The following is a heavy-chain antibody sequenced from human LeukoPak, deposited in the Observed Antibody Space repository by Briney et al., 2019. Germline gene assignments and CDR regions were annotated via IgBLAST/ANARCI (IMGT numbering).Heavy chain of an antibody. V-gene: IGHV4-30-4*08. Sequence: PSETLSLTCTVSGGSISSGDYYWSWIRQPPGKGLEWIGYIYYSGSTYYNPSLKSRVTISVDTSKNQFSLKLSSVTAADTAVYYCTTDLVVVTALDYWGQGTLVTVSS. CDR1: GGSISSGDYY. CDR2: IYYSGST. D-gene: IGHD2-21*02. J-gene: IGHJ4*02. CDR3: TTDLVVVTALDY.